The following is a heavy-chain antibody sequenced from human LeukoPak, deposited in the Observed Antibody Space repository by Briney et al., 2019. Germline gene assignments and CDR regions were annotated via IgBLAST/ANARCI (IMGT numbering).Heavy chain of an antibody. CDR2: MNPNSGNT. CDR3: ARSAVWYSSSWQEWDYFDY. J-gene: IGHJ4*02. V-gene: IGHV1-8*03. CDR1: GYTFTSYD. D-gene: IGHD6-13*01. Sequence: GASVKVSCKASGYTFTSYDINWVRQATGQGLEWMGWMNPNSGNTGYAQKFQGRVTITRNTSISTAYMELSSLRSEDTAVYYCARSAVWYSSSWQEWDYFDYWGQGTLVTVSS.